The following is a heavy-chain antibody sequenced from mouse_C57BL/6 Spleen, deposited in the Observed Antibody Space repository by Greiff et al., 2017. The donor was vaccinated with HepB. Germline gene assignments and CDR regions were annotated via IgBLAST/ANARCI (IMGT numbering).Heavy chain of an antibody. V-gene: IGHV3-6*01. Sequence: EVKLMESGPGLVKPSQSLSLTCSVTGYSITSGYYWNWIRQFPGNKLEWMGYISYDGSNNYNPSLKNRISITRDTSKNQFFLKLNSVTTEDTATYYCARDFDGYYDFDYWGQGTTLTVSS. CDR1: GYSITSGYY. D-gene: IGHD2-3*01. CDR3: ARDFDGYYDFDY. CDR2: ISYDGSN. J-gene: IGHJ2*01.